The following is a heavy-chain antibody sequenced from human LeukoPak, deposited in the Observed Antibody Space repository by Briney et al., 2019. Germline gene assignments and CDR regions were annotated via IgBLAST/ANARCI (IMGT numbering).Heavy chain of an antibody. CDR2: IRYDGSNK. J-gene: IGHJ4*02. CDR3: ARVRWELRYFDY. D-gene: IGHD1-26*01. V-gene: IGHV3-30*02. Sequence: GGSLRLSCAASGFTFSSYGMHWVRQAPGKGLEWVAFIRYDGSNKYYADSVKGRFTISRDNSKNTLFLQMNGLRAEDTAVYYCARVRWELRYFDYWGQGTLVTVSS. CDR1: GFTFSSYG.